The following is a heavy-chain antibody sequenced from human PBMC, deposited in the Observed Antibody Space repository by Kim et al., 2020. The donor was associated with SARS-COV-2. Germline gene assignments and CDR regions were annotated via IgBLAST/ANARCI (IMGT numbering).Heavy chain of an antibody. CDR2: ISSSSSYI. CDR3: ARDPPLDGDYAWFDP. Sequence: GGSLRLSCAASGFTFSSYSMNWVRQAPGKGLEWVSSISSSSSYIYYADSVKGRFTISRDNAKNSLYLQMNSLRAEDTAVYYCARDPPLDGDYAWFDPWGQGTLVTVSS. J-gene: IGHJ5*02. CDR1: GFTFSSYS. D-gene: IGHD4-17*01. V-gene: IGHV3-21*01.